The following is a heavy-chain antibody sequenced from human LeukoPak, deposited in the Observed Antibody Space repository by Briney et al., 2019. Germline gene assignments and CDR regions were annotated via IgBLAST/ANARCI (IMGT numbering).Heavy chain of an antibody. D-gene: IGHD3-10*01. V-gene: IGHV4-61*02. Sequence: PSETLSLTCTVSGDSISSGIHYWSWIRQPAGKGLEWIGRIYTSGSTNYNPPLKSRVTISLDTSKNQFSLNLSSVTAADTAVYYCARGGGWFIPFEPPDYWGQGTLVTVSS. J-gene: IGHJ4*02. CDR2: IYTSGST. CDR3: ARGGGWFIPFEPPDY. CDR1: GDSISSGIHY.